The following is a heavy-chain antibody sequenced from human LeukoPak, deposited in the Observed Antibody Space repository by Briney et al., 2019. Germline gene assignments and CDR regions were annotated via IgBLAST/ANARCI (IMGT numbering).Heavy chain of an antibody. Sequence: PGGSLRLSCAASGFTFSNYSMNWVRQAPGKGLEWVSYISRSSTTIYYADSVKGRFTISRDNAKNSLYLQMNSLRAEDMALYYCAKVGAARYYYYMDVWGKGTTVTVSS. CDR3: AKVGAARYYYYMDV. J-gene: IGHJ6*03. D-gene: IGHD6-25*01. CDR1: GFTFSNYS. CDR2: ISRSSTTI. V-gene: IGHV3-48*04.